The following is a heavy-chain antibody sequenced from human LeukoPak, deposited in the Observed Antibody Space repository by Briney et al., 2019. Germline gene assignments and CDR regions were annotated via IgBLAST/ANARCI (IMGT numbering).Heavy chain of an antibody. CDR2: INPNSGGT. D-gene: IGHD3-3*01. CDR3: ARLSAPGFLEWLGKFDS. J-gene: IGHJ4*02. Sequence: ASVKVSCKASGYTFTDYYIHWVRQAPGQGLEWIGWINPNSGGTNYAQKFQGRVTMTRDTSISTAYMELSRLRSDDTAVYYCARLSAPGFLEWLGKFDSWGQGTLVTVSS. V-gene: IGHV1-2*02. CDR1: GYTFTDYY.